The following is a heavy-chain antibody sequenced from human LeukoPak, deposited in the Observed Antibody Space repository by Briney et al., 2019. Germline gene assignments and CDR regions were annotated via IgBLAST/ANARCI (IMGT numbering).Heavy chain of an antibody. J-gene: IGHJ4*02. CDR1: GFTFSSYG. V-gene: IGHV3-30*02. CDR3: AKAGSSGWLTTLDY. CDR2: IRYDGSNK. Sequence: GGSLRLSCAASGFTFSSYGMHWVRQAPGKGLEWVAFIRYDGSNKYYADSVKGRFTISRDNSKNTLYLQMNSPRAEDTAVYYCAKAGSSGWLTTLDYWGQGTLVTVSS. D-gene: IGHD6-19*01.